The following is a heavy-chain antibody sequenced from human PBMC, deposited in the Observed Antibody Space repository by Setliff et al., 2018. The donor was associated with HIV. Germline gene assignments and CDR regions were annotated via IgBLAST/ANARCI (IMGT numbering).Heavy chain of an antibody. CDR3: ATGITMAPDY. V-gene: IGHV4-34*01. D-gene: IGHD1-20*01. J-gene: IGHJ4*02. Sequence: LSLTCAVYGESFSAFFWTWIRQPPGKGLEWIGEINHSGSTNYNPSLKSRVTISIGTSKNHFSLKLSSVTAADTAVYYCATGITMAPDYWGQGSLVTVTS. CDR1: GESFSAFF. CDR2: INHSGST.